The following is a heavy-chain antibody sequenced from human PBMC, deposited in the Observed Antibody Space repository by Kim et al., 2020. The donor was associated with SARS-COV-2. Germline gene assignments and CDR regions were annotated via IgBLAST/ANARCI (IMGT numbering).Heavy chain of an antibody. J-gene: IGHJ6*02. V-gene: IGHV1-24*01. Sequence: KFQGRVTMTEDTSTDTAYMELSSLRSEDTAVYYCATDRGSSWSLYYGMDVWGQGTTVTVSS. D-gene: IGHD6-13*01. CDR3: ATDRGSSWSLYYGMDV.